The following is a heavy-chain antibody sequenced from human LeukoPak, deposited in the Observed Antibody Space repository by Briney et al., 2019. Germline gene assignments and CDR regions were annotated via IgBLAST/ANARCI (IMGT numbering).Heavy chain of an antibody. CDR3: LPELGAKNYFDY. Sequence: GGSLRLSCAAPGFTFSGHAMHWVRQAPGKGLELLAYISHDGSYQYHVDSVKGRFTVSRDNSKNTLYLQMNSLSAEDSAVYYCLPELGAKNYFDYWGQGTLVTVSS. J-gene: IGHJ4*02. CDR1: GFTFSGHA. V-gene: IGHV3-30*03. CDR2: ISHDGSYQ. D-gene: IGHD1-14*01.